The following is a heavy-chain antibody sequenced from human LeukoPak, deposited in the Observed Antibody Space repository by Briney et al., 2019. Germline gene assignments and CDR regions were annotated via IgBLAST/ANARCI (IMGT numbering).Heavy chain of an antibody. Sequence: GGSLRLSCAGSGFTFKNYAMGWVRQAPGKGLEWVSFISGSDDSTYYAVSVKGRFTISRDNSKNTLYLQMNNLRAEDTAIYYCVKGLKTPDYWGQGTLVTVSS. J-gene: IGHJ4*02. V-gene: IGHV3-23*01. CDR3: VKGLKTPDY. CDR1: GFTFKNYA. D-gene: IGHD6-19*01. CDR2: ISGSDDST.